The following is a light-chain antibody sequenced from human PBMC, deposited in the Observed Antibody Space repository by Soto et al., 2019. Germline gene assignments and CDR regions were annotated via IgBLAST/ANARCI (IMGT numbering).Light chain of an antibody. CDR3: EVWDDSPSAYV. CDR2: TND. J-gene: IGLJ1*01. Sequence: QSVLTQPPSASGTPGQRVTISCSGSSSNIGINYVYWYQQRPGTAPKLLIYTNDQRPSGVPDRFSGSKSGTSASLAISGLRSEDEGDYYCEVWDDSPSAYVFATGTKDTVL. V-gene: IGLV1-47*02. CDR1: SSNIGINY.